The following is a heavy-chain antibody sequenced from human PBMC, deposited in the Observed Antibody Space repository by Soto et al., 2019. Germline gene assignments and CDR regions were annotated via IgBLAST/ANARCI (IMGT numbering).Heavy chain of an antibody. D-gene: IGHD4-17*01. J-gene: IGHJ3*02. Sequence: GGSLRLSCAASRFTISGHAMHWVRQAPGKGLEWLAVISDDGSDKFYGDSVKGRFTISRDNSKNTLFLQVNSLREEDTAVYYCARERINYGSAFDIWGQGTMVTFSS. CDR1: RFTISGHA. CDR3: ARERINYGSAFDI. CDR2: ISDDGSDK. V-gene: IGHV3-30*03.